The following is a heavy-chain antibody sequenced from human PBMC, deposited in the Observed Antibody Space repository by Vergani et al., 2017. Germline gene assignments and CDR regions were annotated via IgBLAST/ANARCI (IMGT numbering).Heavy chain of an antibody. D-gene: IGHD3-9*01. CDR3: ARDGRRILTGYSD. Sequence: QVQLVESGGGVVQPGRSLRLSCAASGFTFSSYAMHWVRQAPGKGLEWVAVISYDGSNKYYADSVKGRFTISRDNSKNTLYLQMNSLRAEETAVYYWARDGRRILTGYSDWGQGTLVTVSS. J-gene: IGHJ4*02. CDR1: GFTFSSYA. CDR2: ISYDGSNK. V-gene: IGHV3-30-3*01.